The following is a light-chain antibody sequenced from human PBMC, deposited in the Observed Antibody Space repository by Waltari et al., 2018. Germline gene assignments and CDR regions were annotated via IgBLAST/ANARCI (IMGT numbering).Light chain of an antibody. Sequence: QSALTQTATVSGSPGQSITLSCTGTSSAVGLYTLVPWYQQHPGKAPTLIIYDVNKRPSGVSNRFSGSKSGNTASLTISGLQAADEADYYCCSYAGSAISVFGGGTKLTVL. CDR2: DVN. CDR1: SSAVGLYTL. CDR3: CSYAGSAISV. V-gene: IGLV2-23*02. J-gene: IGLJ2*01.